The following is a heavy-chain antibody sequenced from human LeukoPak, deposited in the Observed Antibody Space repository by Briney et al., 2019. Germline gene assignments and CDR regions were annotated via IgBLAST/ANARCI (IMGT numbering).Heavy chain of an antibody. CDR1: GGSISSYY. J-gene: IGHJ4*02. D-gene: IGHD3-3*01. V-gene: IGHV4-59*08. CDR3: ARHRRGKSGYYLDY. Sequence: TASETLSLTCTVSGGSISSYYWSWIRQPPGKGLEWIGYIYYSGSTNYNPSLKSRVTISVDTSKNQFSLKLSSVTAADTAVYYCARHRRGKSGYYLDYWGQGTLVTVSS. CDR2: IYYSGST.